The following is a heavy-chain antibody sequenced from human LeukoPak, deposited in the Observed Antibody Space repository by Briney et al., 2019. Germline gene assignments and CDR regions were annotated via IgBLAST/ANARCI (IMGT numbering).Heavy chain of an antibody. CDR3: AKGEDVVVPASSQH. J-gene: IGHJ1*01. CDR2: ISYDGSNK. Sequence: GGSLRLSCAASGFTFSSYAMHWVRQAPGKGLEWVAVISYDGSNKYYADSVKGRFTISRDNSKNTLYLQMNSLRAEDTAVYYCAKGEDVVVPASSQHWGQGTLVTVSS. CDR1: GFTFSSYA. V-gene: IGHV3-30-3*01. D-gene: IGHD2-2*01.